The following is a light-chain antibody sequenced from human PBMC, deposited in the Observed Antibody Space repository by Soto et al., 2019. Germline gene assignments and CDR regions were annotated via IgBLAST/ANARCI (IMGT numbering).Light chain of an antibody. Sequence: SYELTQPPSVSVAPGKTARITCGGNNIGSESVHWYQQKPGQAPVLVIYYDSDRPSGIPERFSGSTSGNTATLTISRVEAGDEADYYCQVWDSSSDPWVFGGGTQLTVL. CDR2: YDS. J-gene: IGLJ3*02. V-gene: IGLV3-21*04. CDR3: QVWDSSSDPWV. CDR1: NIGSES.